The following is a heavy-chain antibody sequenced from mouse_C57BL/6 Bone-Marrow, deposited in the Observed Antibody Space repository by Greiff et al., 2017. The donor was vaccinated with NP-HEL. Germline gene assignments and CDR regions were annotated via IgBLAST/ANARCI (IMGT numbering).Heavy chain of an antibody. D-gene: IGHD3-3*01. Sequence: EVHLVESEGGLVQPGSSMKLSCTASGFTFSDYYMAWVRQVPEKPLHSVANLNYDRSSPYYLASLKSRFIISRDNAKNILYLQMGSLKSEDRATYYCARARAYAMDYWGQGTSVTVSS. V-gene: IGHV5-16*01. CDR3: ARARAYAMDY. CDR2: LNYDRSSP. CDR1: GFTFSDYY. J-gene: IGHJ4*01.